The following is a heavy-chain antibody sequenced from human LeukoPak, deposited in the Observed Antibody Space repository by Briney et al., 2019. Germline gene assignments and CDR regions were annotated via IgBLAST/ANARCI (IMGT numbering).Heavy chain of an antibody. J-gene: IGHJ4*02. Sequence: GGSLRLSCAASGFTFSSNAMCWVRQAPGKGLEWVSLISGAGGTTYYADSVKGRFTISRDNSKNTLYLQMNSLRAEDTAVYYCAKAWGFDYWGQGTLVTVSS. CDR1: GFTFSSNA. CDR2: ISGAGGTT. D-gene: IGHD3-16*01. CDR3: AKAWGFDY. V-gene: IGHV3-23*01.